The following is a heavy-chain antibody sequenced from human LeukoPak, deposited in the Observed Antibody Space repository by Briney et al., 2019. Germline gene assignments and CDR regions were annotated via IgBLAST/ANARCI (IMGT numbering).Heavy chain of an antibody. CDR3: ARWGGDCYTRPQGFNY. CDR1: GFTFSSYA. CDR2: ISYDGNHI. V-gene: IGHV3-30*04. D-gene: IGHD2-21*02. J-gene: IGHJ4*02. Sequence: PGRSLRLSCAASGFTFSSYAMHWVRQAPGKGLEWVAVISYDGNHIFYADSVKGRFTISRDNSKNTLYLQMNSLTTEDTAGYYCARWGGDCYTRPQGFNYGGEGTVVTVSS.